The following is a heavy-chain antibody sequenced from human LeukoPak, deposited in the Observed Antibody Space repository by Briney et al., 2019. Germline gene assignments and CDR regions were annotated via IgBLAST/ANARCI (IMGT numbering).Heavy chain of an antibody. CDR2: IKQDGSEK. D-gene: IGHD5-18*01. CDR1: GFTFNRYW. V-gene: IGHV3-7*01. J-gene: IGHJ3*02. CDR3: ARFTAPWAFDI. Sequence: GGSLRLSCAASGFTFNRYWMSWVRQAPGKGLEWVANIKQDGSEKYYVDSVKGRFTISRDNAKNSLYLQMNSLRAEDTAVYYCARFTAPWAFDIWGQGTMVTVSS.